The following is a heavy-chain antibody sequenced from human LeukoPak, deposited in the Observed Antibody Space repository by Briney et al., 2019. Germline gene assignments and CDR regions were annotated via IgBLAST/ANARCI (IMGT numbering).Heavy chain of an antibody. CDR3: ACGIAVAGTVWFDP. J-gene: IGHJ5*02. CDR2: ISYDGSNK. V-gene: IGHV3-30*03. CDR1: GFTFSSYG. Sequence: PGGSLRLSCAASGFTFSSYGMHWVRQAPGKGLEWVAVISYDGSNKYYADSVKGRFTISRDNSKNTLYLQMNSLRAEDTAVYYCACGIAVAGTVWFDPWGQGTLVTVSS. D-gene: IGHD6-19*01.